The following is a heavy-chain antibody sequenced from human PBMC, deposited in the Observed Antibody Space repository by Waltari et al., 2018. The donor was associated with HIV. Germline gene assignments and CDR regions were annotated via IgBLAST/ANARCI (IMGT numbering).Heavy chain of an antibody. CDR2: TYYSGRT. V-gene: IGHV4-61*01. D-gene: IGHD6-13*01. CDR3: ARVIAAAGLRFDS. J-gene: IGHJ4*02. CDR1: GDAVSSGSFY. Sequence: GKPSETLSLTCTVSGDAVSSGSFYWSWMRQPPGKGLEWLGNTYYSGRTSYNPSLKSRVTISIDASKNQFSRKLRSVTAADTAVYYCARVIAAAGLRFDSWGQGTLVTVSS.